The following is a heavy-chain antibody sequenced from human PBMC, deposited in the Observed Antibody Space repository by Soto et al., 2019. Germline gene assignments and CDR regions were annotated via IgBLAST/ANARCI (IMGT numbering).Heavy chain of an antibody. D-gene: IGHD6-13*01. CDR3: ARDSGRIAAAGTSDY. Sequence: QVQLVQSGAEVKKPGSSVKVSCKASGGTFSSYTISWVRQAPGQGLEWMGRIIPILGIANYAQKFQGRVTITADKSTSTAYMELSSLRSEDTAVYYCARDSGRIAAAGTSDYWGQGTLVTVSS. CDR2: IIPILGIA. V-gene: IGHV1-69*08. J-gene: IGHJ4*02. CDR1: GGTFSSYT.